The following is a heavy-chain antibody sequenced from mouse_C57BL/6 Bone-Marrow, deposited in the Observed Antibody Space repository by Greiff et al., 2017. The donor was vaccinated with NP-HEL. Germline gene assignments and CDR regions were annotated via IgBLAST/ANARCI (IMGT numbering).Heavy chain of an antibody. J-gene: IGHJ4*01. V-gene: IGHV1-75*01. Sequence: QVQLKQSGPELVKPGASVKIFCKASGYTFTDYYINWVKQRPGQGLEWIGWIFPGSGSTYYNEKFKGKATLTVDKSSSTAYMLLSSLTAEDSAVYFCARPLYYGSSYDYAMDYWGQGTSVTVSS. D-gene: IGHD1-1*01. CDR2: IFPGSGST. CDR3: ARPLYYGSSYDYAMDY. CDR1: GYTFTDYY.